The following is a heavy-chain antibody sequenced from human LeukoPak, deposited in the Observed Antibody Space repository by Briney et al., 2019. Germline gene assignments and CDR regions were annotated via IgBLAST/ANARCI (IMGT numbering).Heavy chain of an antibody. CDR2: ISGSGGST. J-gene: IGHJ4*02. V-gene: IGHV3-23*01. Sequence: GGSLRLSCAASGFAFSNYAMSWVRQAPGKGLEWVSAISGSGGSTYYADSVKGRFTISRDNSKNTLYLQMISLRVDDTAVYYCARVGKSGWDFDHWGQGTLVTVSS. D-gene: IGHD6-19*01. CDR1: GFAFSNYA. CDR3: ARVGKSGWDFDH.